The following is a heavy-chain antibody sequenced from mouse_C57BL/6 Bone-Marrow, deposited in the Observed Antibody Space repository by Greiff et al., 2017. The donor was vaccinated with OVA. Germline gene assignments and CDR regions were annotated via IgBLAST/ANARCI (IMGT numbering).Heavy chain of an antibody. CDR2: IYPRSGNT. J-gene: IGHJ2*01. D-gene: IGHD1-1*01. V-gene: IGHV1-81*01. CDR3: ARLITTVADY. CDR1: GYTFTSYG. Sequence: QVQLQQSGAELARPGASVKLSCKASGYTFTSYGISWVKQRTGQGLEWIGEIYPRSGNTSYNEKFKGKATLTADKSSSTAYMELRSLTSEDSAVYFCARLITTVADYWGQGTTLTVSS.